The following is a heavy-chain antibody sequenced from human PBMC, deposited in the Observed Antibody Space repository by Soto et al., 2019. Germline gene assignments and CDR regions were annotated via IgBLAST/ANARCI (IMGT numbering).Heavy chain of an antibody. CDR1: GGTFSSYA. V-gene: IGHV1-69*05. Sequence: GASVKVSCKASGGTFSSYAISWVRQAPGQGLEWMGGIIPIFGTANYAQKLQGRVTMTTDTSTSTAYMELSSLRSEDTAVYYCARASQLVLGYYFDYWGQGTLVTVSS. J-gene: IGHJ4*02. D-gene: IGHD6-13*01. CDR3: ARASQLVLGYYFDY. CDR2: IIPIFGTA.